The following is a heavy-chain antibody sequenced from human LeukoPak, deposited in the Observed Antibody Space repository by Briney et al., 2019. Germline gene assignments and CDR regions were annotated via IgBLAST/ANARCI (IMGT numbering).Heavy chain of an antibody. CDR3: ARDAYSSGWYYIDY. D-gene: IGHD6-19*01. V-gene: IGHV3-21*01. CDR1: GFTFSSYS. J-gene: IGHJ4*02. CDR2: ISSSSSYI. Sequence: GGSLRLSCAASGFTFSSYSMNWVRQAPGKGLEWVSSISSSSSYIYYADSVKGRFTISRDNARNSLYLQMNSLRAEDTAVYYCARDAYSSGWYYIDYWGQGTLVTVSS.